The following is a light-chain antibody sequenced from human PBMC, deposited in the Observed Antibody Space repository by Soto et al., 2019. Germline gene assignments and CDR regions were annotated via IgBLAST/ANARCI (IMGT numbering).Light chain of an antibody. CDR3: QQYNTWSSIT. CDR2: GVF. Sequence: EIVMTQSPATLSVSPGERVTLSCRASESISFNLAWYQQKPGQAPSLLMYGVFARATGIPAGFSGSGSGTEFTLTISSLQSEDFAVYYCQQYNTWSSITFGQGTRLEIK. CDR1: ESISFN. J-gene: IGKJ5*01. V-gene: IGKV3-15*01.